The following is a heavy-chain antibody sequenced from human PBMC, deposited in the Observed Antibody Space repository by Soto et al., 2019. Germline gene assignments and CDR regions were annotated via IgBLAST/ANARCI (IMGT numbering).Heavy chain of an antibody. CDR1: GFTFSSYA. D-gene: IGHD3-10*01. J-gene: IGHJ4*02. CDR2: ISGSGGST. Sequence: PGGSLRLSXAASGFTFSSYAMSWVRQAPGKGLEWVSAISGSGGSTYYADSVKGRFTISRDNSKNTLYLQMNSLRAEDTAVYYCAKKAMVRGVTVLLFDYWGQGTLVTVSS. CDR3: AKKAMVRGVTVLLFDY. V-gene: IGHV3-23*01.